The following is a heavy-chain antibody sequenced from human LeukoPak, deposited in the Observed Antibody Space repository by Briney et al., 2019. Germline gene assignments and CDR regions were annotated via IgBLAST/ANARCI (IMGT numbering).Heavy chain of an antibody. D-gene: IGHD1-26*01. CDR3: ARGPVEWELLLDY. Sequence: PGGSLRLSCAASGFTFSSYWMGWVRQAPGKRLEWVANMNIDGSEKYYADSAKGRFTISRDNARNSVYLQMNSLRVEDTAVYYCARGPVEWELLLDYSGHGTLVTVSS. V-gene: IGHV3-7*01. CDR2: MNIDGSEK. CDR1: GFTFSSYW. J-gene: IGHJ4*01.